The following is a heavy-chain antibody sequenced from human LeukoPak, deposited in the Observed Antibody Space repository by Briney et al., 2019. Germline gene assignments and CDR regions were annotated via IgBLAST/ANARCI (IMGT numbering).Heavy chain of an antibody. D-gene: IGHD3-22*01. CDR1: GFTFSGYW. J-gene: IGHJ5*02. V-gene: IGHV3-74*01. CDR3: ARVLSGSWDWFDP. CDR2: INPNGRTT. Sequence: GSLRPSCAASGFTFSGYWIHWVRQAPGKGLEWVSRINPNGRTTTYADSVKGRFTISRDNAKNTVYLQMNSLRAEDTAVYYCARVLSGSWDWFDPWGQGTLVTVSS.